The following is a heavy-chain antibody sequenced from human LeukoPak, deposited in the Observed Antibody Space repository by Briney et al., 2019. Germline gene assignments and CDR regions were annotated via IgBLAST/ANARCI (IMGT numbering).Heavy chain of an antibody. CDR3: ARVLGLEPTPYNWNGGGAPDY. J-gene: IGHJ4*02. V-gene: IGHV3-7*01. CDR1: GFTFSSYW. Sequence: GGSLRLSCAASGFTFSSYWMSWVRQAPGKGLEWVANIKQDGSEKYYVDSVKGRFTISRDNAKNSLYLQMNSLRAEDTAVYYCARVLGLEPTPYNWNGGGAPDYWGQGTLVTVS. CDR2: IKQDGSEK. D-gene: IGHD1-20*01.